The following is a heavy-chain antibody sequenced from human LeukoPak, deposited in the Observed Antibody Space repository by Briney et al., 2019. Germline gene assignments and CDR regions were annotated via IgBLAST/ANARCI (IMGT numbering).Heavy chain of an antibody. Sequence: ASVKVSCKASGYTFTIYGTSWVRQAPGQGLEWMGWINSYNGNTNYAQKLQGRVTMTTDTSTSTAYMELRSLRSDDTAVYYCARVRGQDMDVWGKGTTVTVSS. D-gene: IGHD3-10*01. J-gene: IGHJ6*03. CDR2: INSYNGNT. CDR3: ARVRGQDMDV. V-gene: IGHV1-18*01. CDR1: GYTFTIYG.